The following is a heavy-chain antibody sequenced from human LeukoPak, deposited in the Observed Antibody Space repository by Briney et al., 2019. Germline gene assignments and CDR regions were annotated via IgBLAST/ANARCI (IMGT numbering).Heavy chain of an antibody. Sequence: AASVKVSCKASGYTFPSFDINWVRQATGQGLEWMGWMNTNSGKTGYAQTFQGRVTMTRDTSINTAYMELTSLRSDGTAVYYCARAETYYDFWSGYRRDAFDIWGQGTMVTVSS. CDR3: ARAETYYDFWSGYRRDAFDI. CDR2: MNTNSGKT. CDR1: GYTFPSFD. D-gene: IGHD3-3*01. J-gene: IGHJ3*02. V-gene: IGHV1-8*01.